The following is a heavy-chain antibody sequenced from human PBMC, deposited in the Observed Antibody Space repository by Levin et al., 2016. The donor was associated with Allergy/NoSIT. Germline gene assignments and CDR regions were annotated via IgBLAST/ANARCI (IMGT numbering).Heavy chain of an antibody. CDR2: ISSNGGST. CDR1: GFTFSSYA. J-gene: IGHJ6*02. CDR3: VKDRSGRGHLVSPYGMDV. Sequence: GESLKISCSASGFTFSSYAMHWVRQAPGKGLEYVSAISSNGGSTYYADSVKGRFTISRDNSKNTLYLQMSSLRAEDTAVYYCVKDRSGRGHLVSPYGMDVWGQGTTVTVSS. D-gene: IGHD3-10*01. V-gene: IGHV3-64D*06.